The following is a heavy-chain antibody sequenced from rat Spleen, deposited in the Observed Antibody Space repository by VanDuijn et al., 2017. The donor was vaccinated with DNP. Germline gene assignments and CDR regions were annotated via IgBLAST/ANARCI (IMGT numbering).Heavy chain of an antibody. D-gene: IGHD4-3*01. CDR1: GFTFSNYG. CDR2: ITNSGGST. V-gene: IGHV5S13*01. CDR3: ATQNSGYDYFDY. J-gene: IGHJ2*01. Sequence: EVQLVESGGGLVQPGRSLKLSCAASGFTFSNYGMAWVRQAPTKGLEWVASITNSGGSTYYRDSVKGRFTISRDNAKNTLYLQMDSLRSDDTATYYCATQNSGYDYFDYWGQGVMVTVSS.